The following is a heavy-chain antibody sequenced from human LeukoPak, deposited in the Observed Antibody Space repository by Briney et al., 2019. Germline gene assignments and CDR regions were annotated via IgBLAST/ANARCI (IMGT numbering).Heavy chain of an antibody. CDR1: GFTFSSYA. CDR3: ARGPIRTYYYDSSGLYFDY. D-gene: IGHD3-22*01. Sequence: PGGSLRLSCAASGFTFSSYAMSWVRQAPGKGLEWVSAISGSGVATYFGDSVKGRLTISRDNSKSTLYLQMNSLRSEDTAVYYCARGPIRTYYYDSSGLYFDYWGQGTLVTVSS. V-gene: IGHV3-23*01. CDR2: ISGSGVAT. J-gene: IGHJ4*02.